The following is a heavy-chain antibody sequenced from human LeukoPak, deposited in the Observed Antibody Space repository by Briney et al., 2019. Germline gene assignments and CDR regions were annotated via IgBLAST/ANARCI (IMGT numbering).Heavy chain of an antibody. V-gene: IGHV7-4-1*02. J-gene: IGHJ4*02. Sequence: AASVKVSCKASGYTFTDYTINWVRQAPGQGLEWMGWINTNTGNPTYAQGFTGRFVFSLDTSVSTANLQISSLKAEDTAVYYCARGYGYFDYWGQGTLVTVSS. CDR3: ARGYGYFDY. CDR2: INTNTGNP. D-gene: IGHD4-17*01. CDR1: GYTFTDYT.